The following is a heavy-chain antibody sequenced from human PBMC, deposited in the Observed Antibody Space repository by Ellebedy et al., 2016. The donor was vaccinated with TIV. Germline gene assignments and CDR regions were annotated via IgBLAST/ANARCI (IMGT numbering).Heavy chain of an antibody. Sequence: GGSLRLXXAASGFTFRSHAMSWVRQAPGKGLEWVSAISGSSLSISYAPPVKGRFTTSSDNSKNTLYLHMTNLWAEDTAVYYCAKNLSTGSSYYFDHWGPGTLVTVSS. CDR3: AKNLSTGSSYYFDH. V-gene: IGHV3-23*01. CDR2: ISGSSLSI. D-gene: IGHD2-2*01. J-gene: IGHJ4*01. CDR1: GFTFRSHA.